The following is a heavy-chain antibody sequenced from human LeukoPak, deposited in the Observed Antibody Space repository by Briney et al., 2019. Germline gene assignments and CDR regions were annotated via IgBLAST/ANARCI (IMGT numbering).Heavy chain of an antibody. D-gene: IGHD6-13*01. J-gene: IGHJ4*02. Sequence: PSETLSLTCAVYGGSFSGYYWSWIRQPPGKGLEGIGEINHSGSTNYNPSLKSRVTISVDTSKNHFSLKLSSVTAADTAVYYCARLIAAAGTSYWGQGTLVTVSS. V-gene: IGHV4-34*01. CDR1: GGSFSGYY. CDR3: ARLIAAAGTSY. CDR2: INHSGST.